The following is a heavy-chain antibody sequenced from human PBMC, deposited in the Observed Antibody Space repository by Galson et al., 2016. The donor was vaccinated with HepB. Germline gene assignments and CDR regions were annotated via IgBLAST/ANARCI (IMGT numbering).Heavy chain of an antibody. J-gene: IGHJ4*02. V-gene: IGHV3-23*01. Sequence: LRLSCAASGFRFNTYDMSWVRQAPGKGLEWVSTISDSGDSTYYADSVKGRFTISRDNSKSALYVQMNSLRAEDTALYYCAKTVLGSHFDYWGQGTLVTVSS. CDR2: ISDSGDST. D-gene: IGHD4-17*01. CDR3: AKTVLGSHFDY. CDR1: GFRFNTYD.